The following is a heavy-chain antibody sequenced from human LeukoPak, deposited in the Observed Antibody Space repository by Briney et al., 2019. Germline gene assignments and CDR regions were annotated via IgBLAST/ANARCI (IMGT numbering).Heavy chain of an antibody. J-gene: IGHJ4*02. CDR2: INHSGST. CDR1: GGSFSGYY. D-gene: IGHD4-17*01. Sequence: SETLSLTCAVSGGSFSGYYWSWIRQPPGKGLEWIGEINHSGSTNYNPSLKSRVTISVDTSKNQFSLKLSSVTAADTAVYYCARGAMTTVTYYFDYWGQGTLVTVSS. CDR3: ARGAMTTVTYYFDY. V-gene: IGHV4-34*01.